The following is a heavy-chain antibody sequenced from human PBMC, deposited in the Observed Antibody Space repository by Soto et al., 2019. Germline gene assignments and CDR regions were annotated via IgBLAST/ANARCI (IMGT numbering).Heavy chain of an antibody. CDR3: AHTPGYGDYDFYYFGMDV. Sequence: QITLKESGPTLVKPTQTLTLTCTFSGFSLRTSGVGVGWIRQPPGKALEWLALLYWNDNKLYSPSLQSRLTITKDTSKNQVVLTLTNIDPVDTATYYCAHTPGYGDYDFYYFGMDVWGQGTPVTVSS. CDR2: LYWNDNK. V-gene: IGHV2-5*01. D-gene: IGHD4-17*01. J-gene: IGHJ6*02. CDR1: GFSLRTSGVG.